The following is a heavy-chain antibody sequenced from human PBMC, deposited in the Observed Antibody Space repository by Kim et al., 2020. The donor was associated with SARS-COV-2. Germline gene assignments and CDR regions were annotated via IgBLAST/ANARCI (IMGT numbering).Heavy chain of an antibody. CDR3: AKDEEYAALLPKAIDF. D-gene: IGHD2-2*01. V-gene: IGHV3-30*18. CDR2: ISYHGSNE. CDR1: GFTFSSYG. Sequence: GGSLRLSCAVSGFTFSSYGMHWVCQAPGKGLEWVAVISYHGSNEYYGDSVKGRFTISRDNSKNTLYLQINTLRAEDTAVYYCAKDEEYAALLPKAIDFWGQGTLVTVSS. J-gene: IGHJ4*02.